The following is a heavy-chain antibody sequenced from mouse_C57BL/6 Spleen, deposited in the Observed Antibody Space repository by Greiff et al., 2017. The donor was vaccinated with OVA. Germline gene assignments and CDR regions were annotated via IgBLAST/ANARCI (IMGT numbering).Heavy chain of an antibody. Sequence: EVQLQQSGPVLVKPGASVKMSCKASGYTFTDYYMNWVKQSHGKSLEWIGVINPYNGGTSYNQKFKGKATLTVDKSSSTAYMELNSLTSEDSAVYYCARSRTGAQALYYFDYWGQGTTLTVSS. D-gene: IGHD3-2*02. V-gene: IGHV1-19*01. J-gene: IGHJ2*01. CDR3: ARSRTGAQALYYFDY. CDR1: GYTFTDYY. CDR2: INPYNGGT.